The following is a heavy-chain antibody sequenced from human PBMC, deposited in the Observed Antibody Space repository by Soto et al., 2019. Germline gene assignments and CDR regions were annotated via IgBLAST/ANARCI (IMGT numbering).Heavy chain of an antibody. Sequence: SETLSLTCTVSGGSISSYYWSWIRQPPGKGLEWIGYIYYSGSTNYNPSLKSRVTISVDPSKNQFSLKLSSVTAADTALYYCARSGSYPDSWGRGTLVTVSS. D-gene: IGHD1-26*01. J-gene: IGHJ4*03. V-gene: IGHV4-59*01. CDR3: ARSGSYPDS. CDR1: GGSISSYY. CDR2: IYYSGST.